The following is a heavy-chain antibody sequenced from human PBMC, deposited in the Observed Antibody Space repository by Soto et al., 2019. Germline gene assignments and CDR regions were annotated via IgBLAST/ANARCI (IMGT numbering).Heavy chain of an antibody. CDR2: GSHDGRNT. V-gene: IGHV3-30*18. CDR1: GFTFSDYA. D-gene: IGHD6-19*01. CDR3: AKGGRQWLVTSDFNY. Sequence: VQLVESGGGVVQPGRSLRLSCAASGFTFSDYAMHWVRQAPGKGLEWVAVGSHDGRNTHYADSVKGRFTISRDSSKNTVSLEMTSLGAEDTAVYYCAKGGRQWLVTSDFNYWGQGALVTVSS. J-gene: IGHJ4*02.